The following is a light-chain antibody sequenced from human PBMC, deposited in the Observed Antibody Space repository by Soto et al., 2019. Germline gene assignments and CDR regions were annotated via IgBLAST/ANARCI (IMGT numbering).Light chain of an antibody. V-gene: IGKV1-39*01. J-gene: IGKJ5*01. Sequence: IQMTQSPSSLSAYVGDRVSITCRAGQSISRYLNWYEQKPGKAPKLLIFGASSLQSGVPSRFSGTGSGTDFTLTISSLQPEDVATYFCQQSYRTPITFGQGTRLE. CDR2: GAS. CDR3: QQSYRTPIT. CDR1: QSISRY.